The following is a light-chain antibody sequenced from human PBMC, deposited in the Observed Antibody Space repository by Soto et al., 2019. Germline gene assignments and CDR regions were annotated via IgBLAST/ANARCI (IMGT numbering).Light chain of an antibody. CDR3: NNFRHS. V-gene: IGKV3-20*01. Sequence: EIVLTQSPGTLSLSPGERATLSCRASQSVSSSYLAWYQQKPGQAPRLLIYGASSRAPGIPDRFSCSGSGTDFTISLHRMELADFAVYYGNNFRHSFGRGTKLEIK. J-gene: IGKJ2*01. CDR1: QSVSSSY. CDR2: GAS.